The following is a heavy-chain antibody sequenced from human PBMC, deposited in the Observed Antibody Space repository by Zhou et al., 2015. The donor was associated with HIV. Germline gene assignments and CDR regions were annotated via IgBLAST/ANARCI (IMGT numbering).Heavy chain of an antibody. CDR2: ISYDGSNK. Sequence: QVQLVESGGGVVQPGRSLRLSCAASGFTFSSYGMHWVRQAPGKGLEWVAVISYDGSNKYYADSVKGRFTISRDNSKNTLYLQMNSLRAEDTAVYYCAKDRDYYGSGSYYTLDYWGQGTLVTVSS. CDR1: GFTFSSYG. J-gene: IGHJ4*02. CDR3: AKDRDYYGSGSYYTLDY. D-gene: IGHD3-10*01. V-gene: IGHV3-30*18.